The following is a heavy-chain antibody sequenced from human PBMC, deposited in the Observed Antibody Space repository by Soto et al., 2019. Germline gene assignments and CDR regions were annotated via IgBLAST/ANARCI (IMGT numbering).Heavy chain of an antibody. D-gene: IGHD5-12*01. CDR3: ARRRGFPYYYGMDV. V-gene: IGHV4-30-2*01. CDR2: IYHSGST. Sequence: SLIPQPPGKGLEWIGYIYHSGSTYYNPSLKSRVTISVDRSKNQFSLKLSSVTAADTAVYYCARRRGFPYYYGMDVWGQGTTVTVSS. J-gene: IGHJ6*02.